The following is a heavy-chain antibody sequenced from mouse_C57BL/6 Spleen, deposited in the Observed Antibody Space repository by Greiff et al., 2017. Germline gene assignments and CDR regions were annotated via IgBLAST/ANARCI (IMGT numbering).Heavy chain of an antibody. Sequence: QVQLQQPGAELVKPGASVKLSCKASGYTFTSYWMHWVKQRPGQGLEWIGMIHPNSGSTNYNEKFKSKATLTVDKSSTTAYMQLSILTSEDSAVFSSASRSVIYYDSVVYWGQGTTLTVSS. CDR3: ASRSVIYYDSVVY. CDR1: GYTFTSYW. J-gene: IGHJ2*01. CDR2: IHPNSGST. D-gene: IGHD2-4*01. V-gene: IGHV1-64*01.